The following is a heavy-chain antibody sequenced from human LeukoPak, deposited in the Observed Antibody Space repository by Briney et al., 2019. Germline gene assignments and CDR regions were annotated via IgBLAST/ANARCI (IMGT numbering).Heavy chain of an antibody. CDR2: ISAYNGNT. Sequence: ASVKVSCKASGYTFTSYGISWVRQAPGQGLEWMGWISAYNGNTNYAQKLQGRVTITTDESTSTAYMELSSLRSEDTAVYYCARAVRGDAFDIWGQGTMVTVSS. J-gene: IGHJ3*02. D-gene: IGHD1-1*01. CDR1: GYTFTSYG. CDR3: ARAVRGDAFDI. V-gene: IGHV1-18*01.